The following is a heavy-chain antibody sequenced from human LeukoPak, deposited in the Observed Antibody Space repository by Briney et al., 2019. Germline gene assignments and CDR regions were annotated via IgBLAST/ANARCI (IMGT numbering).Heavy chain of an antibody. CDR2: ISGSGGST. D-gene: IGHD5-12*01. V-gene: IGHV3-23*01. CDR1: GFTFSSYA. CDR3: ANLVEWLRFTPVYYFDY. Sequence: PGGSLRLSCAASGFTFSSYAMSWVRQAPGKGLEWVSAISGSGGSTYYADSVKGRFTISRDNSKNTLYRQMNSLRAEDTAVYYCANLVEWLRFTPVYYFDYWGQGTLVTVSS. J-gene: IGHJ4*02.